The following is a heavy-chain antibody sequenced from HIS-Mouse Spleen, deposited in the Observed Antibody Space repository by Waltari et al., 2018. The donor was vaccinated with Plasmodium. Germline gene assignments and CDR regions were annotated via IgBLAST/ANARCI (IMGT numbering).Heavy chain of an antibody. Sequence: EVQLVESGRGLVKPGGSLRLPCAASGLPFRGSTLTWLRQAPGKGLEWVSSISSSSSYIYYADSVKGRCTISRDNAKNSLYLQMNSLRAEDTAVYYCAREDILTAYYNDYWYFDLWGRGTLVTVSS. J-gene: IGHJ2*01. D-gene: IGHD3-9*01. CDR3: AREDILTAYYNDYWYFDL. CDR2: ISSSSSYI. CDR1: GLPFRGST. V-gene: IGHV3-21*01.